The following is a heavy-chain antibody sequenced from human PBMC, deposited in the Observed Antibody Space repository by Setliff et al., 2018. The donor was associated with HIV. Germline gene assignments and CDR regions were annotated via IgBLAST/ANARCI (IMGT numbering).Heavy chain of an antibody. CDR2: ISGYNANT. J-gene: IGHJ4*02. Sequence: ASVKVSCKASGYSFSSYGISWVRQAPGQGLEWTGWISGYNANTNYAQKLQGKVIMTTDTSTSTACMEVRSLRSDDTAVYFCARAPRGDFWSGKDYFDYWGQGTLVTVSS. CDR3: ARAPRGDFWSGKDYFDY. D-gene: IGHD3-3*01. V-gene: IGHV1-18*01. CDR1: GYSFSSYG.